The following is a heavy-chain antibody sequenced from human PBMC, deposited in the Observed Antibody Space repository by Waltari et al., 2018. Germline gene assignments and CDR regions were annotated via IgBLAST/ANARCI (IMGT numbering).Heavy chain of an antibody. V-gene: IGHV3-53*01. Sequence: EVQLVESGGGLIQPGGSLRLSCAASGLTVSTNYMTWVRQAPGKGLKWLSVIYRGGSTYYADSVKGRFTISRDNSKNTLYLQMNSLRAEDTAVYYCARDPSGSYPGDYWGQGTLVTVSS. D-gene: IGHD1-26*01. J-gene: IGHJ4*02. CDR2: IYRGGST. CDR1: GLTVSTNY. CDR3: ARDPSGSYPGDY.